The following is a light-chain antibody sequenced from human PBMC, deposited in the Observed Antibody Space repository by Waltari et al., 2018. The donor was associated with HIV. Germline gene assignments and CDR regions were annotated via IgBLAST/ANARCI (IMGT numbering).Light chain of an antibody. CDR1: RSDVGGSNY. CDR3: SSYTSSSTHNYV. CDR2: DVS. Sequence: QSALTQPASVSGSPGQSITISCTGTRSDVGGSNYVSWYQQHPGKAPKLMIYDVSNRPSGVSNRFSGSKSGNTASLTISGLQAEDEADYYCSSYTSSSTHNYVFGTGTKVTVL. V-gene: IGLV2-14*01. J-gene: IGLJ1*01.